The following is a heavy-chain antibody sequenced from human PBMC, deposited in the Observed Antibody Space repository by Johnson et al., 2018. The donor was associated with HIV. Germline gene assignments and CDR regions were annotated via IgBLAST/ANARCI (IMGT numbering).Heavy chain of an antibody. J-gene: IGHJ3*02. D-gene: IGHD2-15*01. CDR1: GFTVSSNY. CDR3: ARECSGGSCYPLDHDAFDI. Sequence: VQLVESRGVLVQPGGSLRLSCAASGFTVSSNYMRLVRQAPGKGLEWVSVINTGGGTYYADSVKGRFTMSSDNSKNTLYLQMNSLRAEDTAVYYCARECSGGSCYPLDHDAFDIWGQGTMVTVSS. V-gene: IGHV3-66*02. CDR2: INTGGGT.